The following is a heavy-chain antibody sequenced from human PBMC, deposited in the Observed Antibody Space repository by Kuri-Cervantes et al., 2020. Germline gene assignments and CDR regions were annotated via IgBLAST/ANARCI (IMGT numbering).Heavy chain of an antibody. V-gene: IGHV3-66*02. CDR2: IFGGGRT. CDR1: EFTVNSSY. J-gene: IGHJ6*01. Sequence: GESLKISCAASEFTVNSSYMSWVRQAPGKGLEWVSVIFGGGRTHYADSVKGRFTISRDNSKNTLYLQMDSLEVEDTAVYYCARDSPAGTGSYYGSYYYGMDVWGQGTTVTVSS. D-gene: IGHD3-10*01. CDR3: ARDSPAGTGSYYGSYYYGMDV.